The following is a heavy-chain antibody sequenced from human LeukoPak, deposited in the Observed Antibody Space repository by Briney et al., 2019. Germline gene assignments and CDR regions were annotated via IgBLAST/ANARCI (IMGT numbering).Heavy chain of an antibody. CDR2: VYYSGST. J-gene: IGHJ4*02. CDR1: GGSISSYY. V-gene: IGHV4-59*01. Sequence: PSELLSLTCIVSGGSISSYYWSWIRQPPGKGLEWIGYVYYSGSTSYNPSLKSRVTISLDTSKNQFSLRLSSVTAADTALYYCARGRAPGYWGQGTMVTVSS. CDR3: ARGRAPGY.